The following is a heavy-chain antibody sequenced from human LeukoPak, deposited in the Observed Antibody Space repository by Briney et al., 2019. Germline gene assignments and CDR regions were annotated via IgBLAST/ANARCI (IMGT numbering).Heavy chain of an antibody. V-gene: IGHV4-34*01. CDR3: ATRLHYYYDTSPSFFDI. D-gene: IGHD3-22*01. J-gene: IGHJ3*02. Sequence: SETLSLTCAVYGGSFSGYYWSWIRQPPGKGLEWIGEINHSGSTNYNPSLKSRVTISVDTSKNQFSLKLSSVTAADTAVYYCATRLHYYYDTSPSFFDIWGQGTMITVSS. CDR2: INHSGST. CDR1: GGSFSGYY.